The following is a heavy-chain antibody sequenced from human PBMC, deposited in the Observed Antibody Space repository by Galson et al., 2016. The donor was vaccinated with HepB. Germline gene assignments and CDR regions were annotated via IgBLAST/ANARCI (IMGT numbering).Heavy chain of an antibody. Sequence: QSGAEVKKPGESLKISCKGSGYSFTSYWIGWVRQMPGKGLECMGIIYPDDSDTRYSPSFQGQVTISADKSISTAYLQWSSLKASEPAMYYWSRVVRGVSGFDPWGQGTLVTVSS. CDR2: IYPDDSDT. CDR3: SRVVRGVSGFDP. D-gene: IGHD3-10*01. CDR1: GYSFTSYW. V-gene: IGHV5-51*01. J-gene: IGHJ5*02.